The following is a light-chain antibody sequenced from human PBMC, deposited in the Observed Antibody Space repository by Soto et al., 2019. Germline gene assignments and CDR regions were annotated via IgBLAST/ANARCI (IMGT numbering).Light chain of an antibody. J-gene: IGKJ2*01. V-gene: IGKV3-11*01. CDR3: KQRSNFYT. Sequence: EIVLTQSPATLSLSPGERATLSCRASQSVSSYLAWYQQKPGQAPRLLIYDASSRATGIPARFSGSGSGTDFTLTISSLEPEDFAVYYCKQRSNFYTLGQGTKLESK. CDR1: QSVSSY. CDR2: DAS.